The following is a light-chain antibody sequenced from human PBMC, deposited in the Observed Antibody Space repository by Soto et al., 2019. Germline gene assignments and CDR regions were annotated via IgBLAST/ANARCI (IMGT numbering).Light chain of an antibody. Sequence: EIVLTQSPDTLSLSPGERATLSCRASQSVSSYLAWFQQKPGQAPRLLIYDASNRATGIPARFSGSGSGTDFTLTISSLEPEDFAVYYCQQRSNWSGTFGQGTKVEIK. CDR3: QQRSNWSGT. CDR2: DAS. CDR1: QSVSSY. J-gene: IGKJ1*01. V-gene: IGKV3-11*01.